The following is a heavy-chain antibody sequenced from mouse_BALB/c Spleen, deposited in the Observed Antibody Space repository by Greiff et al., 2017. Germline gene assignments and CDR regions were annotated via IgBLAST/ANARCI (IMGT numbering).Heavy chain of an antibody. CDR2: ISSGGGST. V-gene: IGHV5-12-1*01. CDR3: ARHDGYGSSYEAMDY. D-gene: IGHD1-1*01. J-gene: IGHJ4*01. Sequence: EVQGVESGGGLVKPGGSLKLSCAASGFAFSSYDMSWVRQSPGKRLEWVAYISSGGGSTYYPDTVKGRFTISRDNAKNTLYLQMSSLKSEDTAMYYCARHDGYGSSYEAMDYWGQGTSVTVSS. CDR1: GFAFSSYD.